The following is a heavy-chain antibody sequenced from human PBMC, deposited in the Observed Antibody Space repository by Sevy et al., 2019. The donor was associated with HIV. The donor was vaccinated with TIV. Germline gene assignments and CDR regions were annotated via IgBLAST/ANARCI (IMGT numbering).Heavy chain of an antibody. CDR1: GDSISSYY. CDR2: FYYSGIT. J-gene: IGHJ4*02. V-gene: IGHV4-59*01. CDR3: ARGIVAYYFDY. Sequence: SETLSLTCTVSGDSISSYYWSWIRQPPGKGLEWIGYFYYSGITNYNPSVKSRVTISVDTSRNQISLKLSSVTAADTAGYYCARGIVAYYFDYWGQGTLVTVSS. D-gene: IGHD5-12*01.